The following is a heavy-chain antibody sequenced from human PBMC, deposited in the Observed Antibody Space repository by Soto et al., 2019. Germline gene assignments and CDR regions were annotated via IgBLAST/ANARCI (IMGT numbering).Heavy chain of an antibody. CDR3: ARDVAAAGLDY. J-gene: IGHJ4*02. D-gene: IGHD6-13*01. CDR1: GYTFTSYA. Sequence: ASVKVSCKASGYTFTSYAMHWVHQAPGQRLEWMGWINAGNGNTKYSQKFQGRVTITRDTSASTAYMELSSLRSEDTAAYYCARDVAAAGLDYWGQGTLVTVSS. CDR2: INAGNGNT. V-gene: IGHV1-3*01.